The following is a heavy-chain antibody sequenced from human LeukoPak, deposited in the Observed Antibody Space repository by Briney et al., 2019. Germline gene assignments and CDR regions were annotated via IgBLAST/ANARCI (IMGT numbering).Heavy chain of an antibody. CDR3: TRGPGYSYGYRDY. CDR1: GFTFGDYA. V-gene: IGHV3-49*03. D-gene: IGHD5-18*01. J-gene: IGHJ4*02. Sequence: GGSLRLSCTGSGFTFGDYAMSWFRQAPGKGLEWVGFITSKAYGGTTKYAASVKGRFTISRDDSKNIAYLQINSLKTEDTAVYYCTRGPGYSYGYRDYWGQGTLVTVSS. CDR2: ITSKAYGGTT.